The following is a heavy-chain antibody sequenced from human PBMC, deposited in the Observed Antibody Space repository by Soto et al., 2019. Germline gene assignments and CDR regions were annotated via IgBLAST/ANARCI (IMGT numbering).Heavy chain of an antibody. D-gene: IGHD3-16*01. Sequence: QVQLVQSGAEVKRPGSSVKVSCESSGDTFNSYVISWVRQAPGQGLEWMGGIIPIIGVTHYAQKFQGRVTISALSSTGTAYMELTNLGFGDTALYSCARESMGAKGADHWGQGTLVTVSS. J-gene: IGHJ4*02. CDR2: IIPIIGVT. CDR1: GDTFNSYV. CDR3: ARESMGAKGADH. V-gene: IGHV1-69*17.